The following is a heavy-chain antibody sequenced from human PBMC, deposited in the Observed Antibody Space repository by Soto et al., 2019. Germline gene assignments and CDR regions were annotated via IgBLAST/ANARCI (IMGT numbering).Heavy chain of an antibody. CDR1: GFTFSSYA. CDR3: AKVIAAAGTGYWFDP. D-gene: IGHD6-13*01. Sequence: EVQLLESGGGLVQPGGSLRLSCAASGFTFSSYAMSWVRQAPGKGLEWVSAISGSGGSTYYADSVKGRFTISRDNSKNTLYLQMNSLRAEDTAGYYCAKVIAAAGTGYWFDPGAREPWSPSPQ. CDR2: ISGSGGST. J-gene: IGHJ5*02. V-gene: IGHV3-23*01.